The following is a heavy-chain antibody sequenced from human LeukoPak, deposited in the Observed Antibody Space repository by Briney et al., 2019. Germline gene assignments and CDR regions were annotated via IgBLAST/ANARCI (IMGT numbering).Heavy chain of an antibody. CDR1: GFTFSSYA. CDR3: ARHDYYDSSGSSPSFDY. Sequence: GGSLRLSCAASGFTFSSYAMHWVRQAPGKGLEWVAVISYDGSNKYYADSVKGRFTISRDNSKNTLYLQMNSLRAEDTAVYYCARHDYYDSSGSSPSFDYWGQGTLVTVSS. D-gene: IGHD3-22*01. J-gene: IGHJ4*02. V-gene: IGHV3-30-3*01. CDR2: ISYDGSNK.